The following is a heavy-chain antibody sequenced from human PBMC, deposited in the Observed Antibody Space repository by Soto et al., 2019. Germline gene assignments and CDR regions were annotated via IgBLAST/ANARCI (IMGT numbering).Heavy chain of an antibody. CDR3: ARSIFP. V-gene: IGHV4-31*03. CDR2: IYYSGST. D-gene: IGHD6-6*01. J-gene: IGHJ5*02. Sequence: QVQLQESAPGLLNPSQTLSLTCTFSVGSISIGGYYWSWIRQHPGKGLEWIGYIYYSGSTYSNPSLKSRVTISVDTSKNQFSLKLSSVTAADTAVYYCARSIFPWGQGTLVTVSS. CDR1: VGSISIGGYY.